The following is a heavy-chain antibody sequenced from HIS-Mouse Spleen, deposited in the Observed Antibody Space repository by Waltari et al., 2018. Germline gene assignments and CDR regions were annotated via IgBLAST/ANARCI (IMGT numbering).Heavy chain of an antibody. J-gene: IGHJ2*01. CDR3: ARDHGDSSSWYWYFDL. CDR1: GFTVSSNY. Sequence: EVQLVETGGGLIQPGGSLRLSCAASGFTVSSNYMSWVRPAPGKGLEVVSVSDRGGSTYYADAVKGRFTISRDNSKNTLYLQMKSLRAEDTAVYYCARDHGDSSSWYWYFDLWGRGTLVTVSS. V-gene: IGHV3-53*02. CDR2: SDRGGST. D-gene: IGHD6-13*01.